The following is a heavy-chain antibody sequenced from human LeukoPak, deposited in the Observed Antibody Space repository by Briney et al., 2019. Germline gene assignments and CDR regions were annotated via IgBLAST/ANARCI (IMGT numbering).Heavy chain of an antibody. V-gene: IGHV4-30-4*01. CDR2: IYYSGST. J-gene: IGHJ4*02. Sequence: SETLSLTCTVSGGSISSGDYYWSWIRQPPGKGLEWIGYIYYSGSTYYNPSLKSRVTISVDTSKNRFSLKLSSVTAADTAVYYCARGSHYGGCDYWGQGTLVTVSS. CDR1: GGSISSGDYY. CDR3: ARGSHYGGCDY. D-gene: IGHD4-23*01.